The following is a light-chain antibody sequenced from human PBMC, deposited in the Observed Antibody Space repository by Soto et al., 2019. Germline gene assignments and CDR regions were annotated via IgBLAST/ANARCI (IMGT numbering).Light chain of an antibody. CDR3: AAWDDSLRGVA. CDR1: SSDVGDNY. CDR2: EVT. V-gene: IGLV2-8*01. J-gene: IGLJ2*01. Sequence: QSALAQPPSASGSPGQSVTISCTGTSSDVGDNYVSWYQQHLGKAPKLIIYEVTLRPSGVPDRFSGSKSGNTASLAISGLRSEDEADYYCAAWDDSLRGVAFGGGTKLTVL.